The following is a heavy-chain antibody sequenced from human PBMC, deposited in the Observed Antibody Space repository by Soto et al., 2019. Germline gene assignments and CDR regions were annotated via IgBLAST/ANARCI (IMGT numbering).Heavy chain of an antibody. J-gene: IGHJ4*02. D-gene: IGHD3-22*01. CDR1: GGSISSYY. V-gene: IGHV4-59*01. CDR3: ASYHDSSGFYIDY. Sequence: SETLSLTCTVSGGSISSYYWSWIRQPPGKGLEWIGYIYYSGSTNYNPSLKSRVTISVDTSKNQFSLKLSSVTAADTAVYYCASYHDSSGFYIDYWGQGTLVTVST. CDR2: IYYSGST.